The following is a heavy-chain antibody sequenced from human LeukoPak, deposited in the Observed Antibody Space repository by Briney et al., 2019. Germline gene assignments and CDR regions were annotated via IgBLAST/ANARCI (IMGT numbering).Heavy chain of an antibody. CDR3: ARDRGNWYPHPNWFDP. D-gene: IGHD6-13*01. V-gene: IGHV3-23*01. CDR2: ISGSGGST. Sequence: GGSLRLSCAASGFTFSSYAMSWVRQAPGKGLEWVSAISGSGGSTYYADSVKGRFTISRDNSKNTLYLQMNSLRAEDTAVYYCARDRGNWYPHPNWFDPWGQGTLVTVSS. CDR1: GFTFSSYA. J-gene: IGHJ5*02.